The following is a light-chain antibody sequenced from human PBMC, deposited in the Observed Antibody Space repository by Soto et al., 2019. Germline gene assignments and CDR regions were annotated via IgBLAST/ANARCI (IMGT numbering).Light chain of an antibody. CDR3: QQSLGNPRT. CDR2: LAS. Sequence: DIQMTQSPSSLSASVGDSVTITCRASQKINNFLNWYQQKPGKAPKLLIFLASTLESGVPSRVGGSGSGTDFTLSISSLQPEDSAIYYCQQSLGNPRTFGGGTKVEIQ. CDR1: QKINNF. J-gene: IGKJ4*01. V-gene: IGKV1-39*01.